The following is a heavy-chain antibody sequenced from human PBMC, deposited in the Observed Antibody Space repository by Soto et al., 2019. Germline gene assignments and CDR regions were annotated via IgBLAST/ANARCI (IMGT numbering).Heavy chain of an antibody. CDR3: VRDRRYAFDI. CDR1: GFTFSTYT. V-gene: IGHV3-48*02. CDR2: IRLSGSAT. D-gene: IGHD3-3*01. J-gene: IGHJ3*02. Sequence: PGGSLRLSCAASGFTFSTYTMNWVRQAPGKGLEWLSYIRLSGSATYNTGSVKGRFTISRDNAKNSLYLQMNSLTDEDTAVYYCVRDRRYAFDIWGQGAMVTGSS.